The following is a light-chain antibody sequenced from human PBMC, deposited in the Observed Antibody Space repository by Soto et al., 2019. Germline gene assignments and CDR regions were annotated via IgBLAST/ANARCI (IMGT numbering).Light chain of an antibody. V-gene: IGKV1-12*01. CDR3: QQSYRNPT. CDR1: QDIGVR. CDR2: SAS. J-gene: IGKJ5*01. Sequence: DIPMTQSPSFVSASIGARVTITCRASQDIGVRLAWFQQKPGKDPKYLIQSASSLQSGVPSTFRGSGSGTDFTLTIKSLQPEEFATYDCQQSYRNPTLGKGKRLELK.